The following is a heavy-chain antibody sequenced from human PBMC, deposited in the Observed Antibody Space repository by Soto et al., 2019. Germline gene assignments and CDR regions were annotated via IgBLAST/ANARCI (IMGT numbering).Heavy chain of an antibody. Sequence: QVQLVQSGSELKKPGASVKVSCKASGYTFTSYAMNWVRQAPGQGLEWMGWINTNTGNPTYAQGFTGRFVFSLDTSVSTAYLQICSLKAGDTAVYYCARGDLLRGDSYGWTLYYYYGMDVWGQGTTVTVSS. D-gene: IGHD5-18*01. CDR2: INTNTGNP. V-gene: IGHV7-4-1*01. CDR3: ARGDLLRGDSYGWTLYYYYGMDV. CDR1: GYTFTSYA. J-gene: IGHJ6*02.